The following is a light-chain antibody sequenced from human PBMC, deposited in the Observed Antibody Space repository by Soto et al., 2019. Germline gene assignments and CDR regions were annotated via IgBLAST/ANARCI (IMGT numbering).Light chain of an antibody. V-gene: IGKV1-5*03. CDR3: HQYSRFPRT. CDR1: QSISTW. CDR2: KAS. Sequence: DIQMTQSPSTPSASVGDSVSITCRASQSISTWLAWYQQKPGKAPKLLIYKASSLESGVPSRFSGSASGTEFTLTISSLQPGDFATYYCHQYSRFPRTFGQGTKVDI. J-gene: IGKJ1*01.